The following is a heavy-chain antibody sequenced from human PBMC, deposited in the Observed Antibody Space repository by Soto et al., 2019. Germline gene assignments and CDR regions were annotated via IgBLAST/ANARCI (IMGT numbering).Heavy chain of an antibody. CDR3: ARLTRDYYYHAMDV. Sequence: SETLSLTCAVSGEPISSSKWWTWVRQTPGKGLEWIGKIDQNGITNYNPSLESRVTILKDNSKNQLSLKLTSVTAVDSAVYYCARLTRDYYYHAMDVWGQGATVTAP. CDR1: GEPISSSKW. D-gene: IGHD3-9*01. CDR2: IDQNGIT. J-gene: IGHJ6*02. V-gene: IGHV4-4*02.